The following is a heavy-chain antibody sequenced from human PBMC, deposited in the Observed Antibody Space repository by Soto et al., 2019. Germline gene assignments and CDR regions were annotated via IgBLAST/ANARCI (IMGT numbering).Heavy chain of an antibody. D-gene: IGHD3-10*01. CDR1: GFTFSSYS. V-gene: IGHV3-21*01. CDR3: ARGLGRITVVRGVSTAYGMDV. J-gene: IGHJ6*02. Sequence: EVQPVESGGGLVKPGGSLRLSCAASGFTFSSYSMNWVRQAPGKGLEWVSSISSSSSYIYYADSVKGRFTIFRDNAKNSLYLQMNSLRVEDTAVYYCARGLGRITVVRGVSTAYGMDVWGQGSTVPVSS. CDR2: ISSSSSYI.